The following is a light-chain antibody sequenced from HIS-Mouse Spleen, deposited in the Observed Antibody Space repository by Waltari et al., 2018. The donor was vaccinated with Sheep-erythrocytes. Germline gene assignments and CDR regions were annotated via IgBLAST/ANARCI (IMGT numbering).Light chain of an antibody. CDR1: SSDVGGYNY. Sequence: QSALTPPRSVSGSPGQSVTISCTGTSSDVGGYNYVSWYHQHPGKAPNLMIYDVSKRPSGVPDRFSGSKSGNTASLTISGLQAEDEADYYCCSYAGSYNHVFATGTKVTVL. CDR2: DVS. V-gene: IGLV2-11*01. CDR3: CSYAGSYNHV. J-gene: IGLJ1*01.